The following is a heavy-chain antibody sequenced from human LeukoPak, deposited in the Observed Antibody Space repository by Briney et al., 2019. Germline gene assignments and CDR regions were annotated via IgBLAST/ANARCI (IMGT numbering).Heavy chain of an antibody. Sequence: ASVKVSCKASGYTLTSYDINWVRQATGQGLEWMGWMNPNSGNTGYAQKFQGRVTMTRNTSISTAYMELSSLRSEDTAVYYCARGLHYGSGTSWFDPWGQGTLVTVSS. V-gene: IGHV1-8*01. D-gene: IGHD3-10*01. CDR3: ARGLHYGSGTSWFDP. CDR1: GYTLTSYD. J-gene: IGHJ5*02. CDR2: MNPNSGNT.